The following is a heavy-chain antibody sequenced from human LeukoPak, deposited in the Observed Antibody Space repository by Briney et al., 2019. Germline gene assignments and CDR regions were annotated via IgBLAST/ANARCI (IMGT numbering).Heavy chain of an antibody. Sequence: KASETLSLTCSVSGASLSSRTSYWGWIRQPPGKGLEWIGTIYSSGNTYYNPSLKSRVTISGDTSKNQLPLRVNSVTAADTAVYYCARHVSSVGVAVVITMIDSWGQGILVTVSS. J-gene: IGHJ4*02. CDR1: GASLSSRTSY. V-gene: IGHV4-39*01. D-gene: IGHD2-15*01. CDR3: ARHVSSVGVAVVITMIDS. CDR2: IYSSGNT.